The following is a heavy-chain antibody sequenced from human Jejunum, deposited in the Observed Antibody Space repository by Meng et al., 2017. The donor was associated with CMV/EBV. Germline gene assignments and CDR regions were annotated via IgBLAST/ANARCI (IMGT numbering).Heavy chain of an antibody. CDR1: A. D-gene: IGHD2-2*01. CDR3: AKSRIAVAAAAGYYYYGLDV. Sequence: AMHWVRQAPGKGLEWVAVISYDGTNKYYADSVKGRFIISRDNSKNTVSLHMNSLRAEDTALYYCAKSRIAVAAAAGYYYYGLDVWGQGTTVTVSS. J-gene: IGHJ6*02. V-gene: IGHV3-30-3*02. CDR2: ISYDGTNK.